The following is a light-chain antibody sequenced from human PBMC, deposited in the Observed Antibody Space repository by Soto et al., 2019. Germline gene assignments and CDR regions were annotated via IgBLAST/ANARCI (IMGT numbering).Light chain of an antibody. J-gene: IGKJ2*01. CDR2: GAS. V-gene: IGKV3-20*01. CDR1: QSVSSSY. Sequence: EIVLTQSPGTLSLSPGERATLSCRASQSVSSSYLAWYQQKPGQAPRLLIYGASSRATGIPDRFSGSGSGTDLTLTISRLEPEDFAVYYCQQYPGYTFGQGTKLEIK. CDR3: QQYPGYT.